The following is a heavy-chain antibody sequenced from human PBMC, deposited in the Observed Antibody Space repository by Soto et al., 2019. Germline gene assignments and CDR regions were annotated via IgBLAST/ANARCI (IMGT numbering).Heavy chain of an antibody. V-gene: IGHV4-30-4*01. CDR1: GGSISSGDYY. Sequence: SETLSLTCTVSGGSISSGDYYWSWIRQPPGKGLEWIGYIYYSGSTYYNPSLKSRVTISVDTSKNQFSLKLSSVTAADTAVYYCARLVPAAENYFYYRAQRTLVPVSA. CDR2: IYYSGST. CDR3: ARLVPAAENYFYY. J-gene: IGHJ4*01. D-gene: IGHD2-2*01.